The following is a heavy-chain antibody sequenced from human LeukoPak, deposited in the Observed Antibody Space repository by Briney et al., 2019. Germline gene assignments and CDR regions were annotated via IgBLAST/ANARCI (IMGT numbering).Heavy chain of an antibody. J-gene: IGHJ4*02. Sequence: GGSLRLSCTASGFTFGDYAMSWDRQAPGKGLEWVGFIRSKAYGGTTEHAASVKGRFTISRDDSKSIAYLQMNSLKTEDTAVYYCTRAAYYDFWSGYYFWGQGTPVTVSS. D-gene: IGHD3-3*01. CDR3: TRAAYYDFWSGYYF. V-gene: IGHV3-49*04. CDR1: GFTFGDYA. CDR2: IRSKAYGGTT.